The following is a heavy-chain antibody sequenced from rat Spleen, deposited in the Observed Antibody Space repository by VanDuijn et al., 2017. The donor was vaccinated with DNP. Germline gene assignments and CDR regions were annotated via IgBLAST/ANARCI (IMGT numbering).Heavy chain of an antibody. V-gene: IGHV1-43*01. D-gene: IGHD1-7*01. Sequence: QVQLQQSGAELAKPGSSVMISCRASGYTFTTYYIGWIKQTTRQGLEFIGFINMGSGGTNYNEKFKGKATLTVDKSSSTAFMQLSSLRPDDSAVYYCARGGYGIWFAHWGQGTLVTVSS. J-gene: IGHJ3*01. CDR3: ARGGYGIWFAH. CDR2: INMGSGGT. CDR1: GYTFTTYY.